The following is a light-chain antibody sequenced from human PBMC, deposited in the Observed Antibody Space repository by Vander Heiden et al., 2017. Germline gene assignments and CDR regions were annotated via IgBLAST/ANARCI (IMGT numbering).Light chain of an antibody. CDR3: QQYDSPPRT. Sequence: EIVLTHSPGTLFLSPGERATLSCRASQSVRSSHLAWYQQKPGQAPRLLIYGTSSRATGIPDRFSGSGSGTDFTLTISRLEPEDFAVYYCQQYDSPPRTFGQGTKLENK. V-gene: IGKV3-20*01. J-gene: IGKJ2*01. CDR2: GTS. CDR1: QSVRSSH.